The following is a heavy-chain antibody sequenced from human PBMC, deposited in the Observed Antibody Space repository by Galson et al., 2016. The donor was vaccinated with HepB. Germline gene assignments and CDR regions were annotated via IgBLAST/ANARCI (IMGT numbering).Heavy chain of an antibody. CDR3: ARGGWFYYDTSDDAGDF. CDR1: GFTFSNHS. V-gene: IGHV3-30*04. CDR2: ISVDGSYT. Sequence: SLRLSCAASGFTFSNHSIVWVRQAPGKGLQWVAIISVDGSYTYFADSVKGRFTISRDNSRNTVDLQMNGLRAEDTAVYYCARGGWFYYDTSDDAGDFWGQGILVTVSS. D-gene: IGHD3-22*01. J-gene: IGHJ4*02.